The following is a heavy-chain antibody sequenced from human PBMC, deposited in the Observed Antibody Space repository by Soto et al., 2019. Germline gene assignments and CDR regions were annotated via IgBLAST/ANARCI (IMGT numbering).Heavy chain of an antibody. CDR3: VRDLVNSGWPYYLDY. CDR1: GFTFSSYS. V-gene: IGHV3-48*01. D-gene: IGHD6-19*01. J-gene: IGHJ4*02. CDR2: ISNSRGTI. Sequence: EVQLVESGGGLVQPGGSLTLSCAASGFTFSSYSMNWVRQAPGKGLEWVSYISNSRGTIYYADSVKGRFSISRDNAKNSLYLQMSSLRADDTAVYYCVRDLVNSGWPYYLDYWGQGTLVTVSS.